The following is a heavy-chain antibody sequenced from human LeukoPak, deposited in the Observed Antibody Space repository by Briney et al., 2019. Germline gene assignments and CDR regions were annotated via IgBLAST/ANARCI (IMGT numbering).Heavy chain of an antibody. CDR3: ARGPFLDFWSSYPDY. CDR2: IKQDGSEK. D-gene: IGHD3-3*01. V-gene: IGHV3-7*01. J-gene: IGHJ4*02. Sequence: GGSLRLSCVASGFTCSDYWMSWVRQDPGKGLEWVANIKQDGSEKYYVDSVKGRFTISRDNAKNSLYLQMNSLRAEDTAVYYCARGPFLDFWSSYPDYWGQGTLVTVSS. CDR1: GFTCSDYW.